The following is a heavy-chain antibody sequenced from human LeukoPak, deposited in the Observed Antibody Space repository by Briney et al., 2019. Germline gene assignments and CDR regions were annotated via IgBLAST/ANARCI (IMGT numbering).Heavy chain of an antibody. D-gene: IGHD3-10*01. CDR2: ISGSGGST. V-gene: IGHV3-23*01. J-gene: IGHJ4*02. CDR3: AKVEIGDYYGSGSSPPDY. CDR1: GFTFSSYA. Sequence: PGGSLRLSCAASGFTFSSYAMSWVRQAPGKGLEWVSAISGSGGSTYYADSVKGRFTISRDNSKNTLYLQMNSLRAEDTAVYYCAKVEIGDYYGSGSSPPDYWGQGTLVTVSS.